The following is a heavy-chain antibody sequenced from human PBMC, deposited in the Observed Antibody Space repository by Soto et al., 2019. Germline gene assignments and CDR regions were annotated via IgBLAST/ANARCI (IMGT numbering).Heavy chain of an antibody. J-gene: IGHJ4*02. CDR1: GFTFSSHA. CDR3: ARDDDGWSDCVLGY. CDR2: LYPDGNNK. D-gene: IGHD2-21*01. V-gene: IGHV3-30-3*01. Sequence: QVHLVESGGGVVQPGGSLRLSCAVSGFTFSSHAMHWVRQPPGKGLGWVALLYPDGNNKYYTDSVKGRFTNSRDNSKNTMYRQINGLRVEDTAVYYWARDDDGWSDCVLGYWGQGALVTVSS.